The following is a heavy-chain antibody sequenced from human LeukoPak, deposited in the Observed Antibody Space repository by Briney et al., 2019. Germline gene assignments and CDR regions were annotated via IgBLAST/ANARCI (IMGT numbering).Heavy chain of an antibody. D-gene: IGHD3-3*01. Sequence: SVKVSCKASGGTFSSYAISWVRQAPGQGLEWMGGIIPIFSTANYAQKFQGRVTITTDESTSTAYMELSSLRSEDTAVYYCARADFVEGITIFGEKPRTAGAANYRAQNWLDPWCQGTLVTVSS. J-gene: IGHJ5*02. V-gene: IGHV1-69*05. CDR2: IIPIFSTA. CDR1: GGTFSSYA. CDR3: ARADFVEGITIFGEKPRTAGAANYRAQNWLDP.